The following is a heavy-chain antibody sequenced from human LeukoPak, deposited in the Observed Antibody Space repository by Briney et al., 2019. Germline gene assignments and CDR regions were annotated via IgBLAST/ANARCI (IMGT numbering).Heavy chain of an antibody. CDR1: RLTFSSYS. V-gene: IGHV3-21*01. Sequence: GGSLRLSCAASRLTFSSYSMNWVRQAPGKGLERVSSISSSSSYTYYADSVKGRFTISRDNAKNSLYLQMNSLRAEDTAVYFCARGGSRVETLMVLDYWGQGTPVTVSS. CDR2: ISSSSSYT. CDR3: ARGGSRVETLMVLDY. J-gene: IGHJ4*02. D-gene: IGHD5-18*01.